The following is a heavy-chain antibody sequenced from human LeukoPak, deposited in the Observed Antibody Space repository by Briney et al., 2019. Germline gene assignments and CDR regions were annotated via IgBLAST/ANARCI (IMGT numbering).Heavy chain of an antibody. V-gene: IGHV4-34*01. D-gene: IGHD3-22*01. J-gene: IGHJ4*02. CDR3: ARGYYYDSRPLDY. Sequence: SETLSLTCAVYGGSFSGYYWSWIRQPPGRGLEWIGEINHSGSTNYNPSLKSRVTISVDTSKNQFSLKLSSVTAADTAVYYCARGYYYDSRPLDYWGQGTLVTVSS. CDR1: GGSFSGYY. CDR2: INHSGST.